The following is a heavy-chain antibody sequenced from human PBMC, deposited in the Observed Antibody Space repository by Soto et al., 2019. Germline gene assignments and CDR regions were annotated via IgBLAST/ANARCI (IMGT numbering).Heavy chain of an antibody. CDR2: IYHSGST. Sequence: PSETLSLTCAVSGGSISSSNWWSWVRQPPGKGLEWIGEIYHSGSTNYNPSLKSRVTISVDKSKNQFSLKLSSVAAADTAVYYCTSSWRSKGYYYYGMDVWGQGTTVTVSS. CDR1: GGSISSSNW. D-gene: IGHD6-13*01. CDR3: TSSWRSKGYYYYGMDV. J-gene: IGHJ6*02. V-gene: IGHV4-4*02.